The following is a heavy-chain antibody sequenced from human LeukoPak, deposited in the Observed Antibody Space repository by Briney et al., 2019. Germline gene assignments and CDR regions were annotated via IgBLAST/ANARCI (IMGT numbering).Heavy chain of an antibody. CDR2: IWYDGSNK. CDR3: ARDQPTYDFWSGYYHYYGMDV. J-gene: IGHJ6*02. D-gene: IGHD3-3*01. V-gene: IGHV3-33*08. CDR1: GFIFTNYF. Sequence: GGSLRLSCAASGFIFTNYFMSWVRQAPGKGLEWVAVIWYDGSNKYYADSVKGRFTISRDNSKNTLYLQMNSLRAEDTAVYYCARDQPTYDFWSGYYHYYGMDVWGQGTTVTVSS.